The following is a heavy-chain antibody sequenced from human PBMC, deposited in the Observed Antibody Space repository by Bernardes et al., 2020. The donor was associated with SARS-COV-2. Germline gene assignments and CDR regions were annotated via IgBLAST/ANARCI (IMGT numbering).Heavy chain of an antibody. CDR2: ISAYNGNT. V-gene: IGHV1-18*01. CDR3: ARSWNYYDSSGSPFYGMDV. CDR1: GYTLTSYG. J-gene: IGHJ6*02. D-gene: IGHD3-22*01. Sequence: SVKASCKAAGYTLTSYGISWVRQAPGQGLEWMGWISAYNGNTNYAQKLQGRVTMTTDTSTSTAYMELRSLRSDDTAVYYCARSWNYYDSSGSPFYGMDVWGQGTTVTVSS.